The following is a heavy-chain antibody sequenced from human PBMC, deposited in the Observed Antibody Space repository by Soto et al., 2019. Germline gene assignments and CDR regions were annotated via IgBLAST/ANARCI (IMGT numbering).Heavy chain of an antibody. CDR2: ISSSSSTI. D-gene: IGHD4-17*01. J-gene: IGHJ6*02. V-gene: IGHV3-48*02. Sequence: EVQLVESGGGLVQPGGSLSLSCPAPGFTLGGIRRTWFGKAPGKGLEWVSYISSSSSTIYYADSVKGRFTISRDNAKNSLYLQMNSLRDEDTAVYYCASEYDYGDLNYYYYGMDVWGQGTTVTVSS. CDR1: GFTLGGIR. CDR3: ASEYDYGDLNYYYYGMDV.